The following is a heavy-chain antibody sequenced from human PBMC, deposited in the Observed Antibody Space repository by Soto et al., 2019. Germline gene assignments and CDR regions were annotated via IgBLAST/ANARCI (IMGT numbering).Heavy chain of an antibody. V-gene: IGHV1-69*08. D-gene: IGHD5-12*01. CDR2: IIPILGIA. CDR1: GGTFSSYT. Sequence: QVQLVQSGAEVKKPGSSVKVSCKASGGTFSSYTISWVRQAHGQGLEWMGRIIPILGIANYAQKFQGRVTITADKSTSTAYMELSSLRSEDTAVYYCARDGDSGYDFTSYWGQGTLVTVSS. CDR3: ARDGDSGYDFTSY. J-gene: IGHJ4*02.